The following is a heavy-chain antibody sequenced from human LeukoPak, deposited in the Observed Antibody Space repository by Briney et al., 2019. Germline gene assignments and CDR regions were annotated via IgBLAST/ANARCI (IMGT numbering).Heavy chain of an antibody. Sequence: SQTLSLTCAISGDSVSSNSASWNWIRQSPSRGLEWLGRTYYRSKWRNDYAVSVKSRITISPDTSKNQFSLKLSPVTAADTAVYYCAREPPGGRFFDYWGQGTLVTVSS. D-gene: IGHD3-16*01. CDR1: GDSVSSNSAS. CDR2: TYYRSKWRN. CDR3: AREPPGGRFFDY. V-gene: IGHV6-1*01. J-gene: IGHJ4*02.